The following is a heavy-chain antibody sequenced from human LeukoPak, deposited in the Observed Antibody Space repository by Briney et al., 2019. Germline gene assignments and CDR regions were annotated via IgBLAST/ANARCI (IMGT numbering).Heavy chain of an antibody. CDR1: GFTFSNYA. CDR3: AKASSFDY. Sequence: GGSLRLSCAASGFTFSNYAMSWVRQAPGKGLEWVSAITSSGGSTYYADSVKGRFTISRDNSKATLYLQMNSLRAEDTAVYYCAKASSFDYWGQGTLATVSS. J-gene: IGHJ4*02. CDR2: ITSSGGST. D-gene: IGHD6-13*01. V-gene: IGHV3-23*01.